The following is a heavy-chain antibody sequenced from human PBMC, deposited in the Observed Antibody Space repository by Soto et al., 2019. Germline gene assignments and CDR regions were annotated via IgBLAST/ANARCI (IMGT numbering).Heavy chain of an antibody. Sequence: GGSLRLSCIASEFTFISSFMGWVRQAPGKGMEWVANINQDGSGTYYVDSGKGRCTISRDNSKNSLYLQMNSLRAEDTAVYYFARGCRGSGHYFLDHWGKGTLVTVSS. V-gene: IGHV3-7*03. J-gene: IGHJ4*02. CDR2: INQDGSGT. CDR3: ARGCRGSGHYFLDH. CDR1: EFTFISSF. D-gene: IGHD6-19*01.